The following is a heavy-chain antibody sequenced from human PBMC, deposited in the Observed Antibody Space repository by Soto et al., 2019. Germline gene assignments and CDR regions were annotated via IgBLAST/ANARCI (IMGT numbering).Heavy chain of an antibody. CDR1: GGSIISYY. Sequence: SETLSLTCTVSGGSIISYYWSWIRQPPGKGLEWIGYIYYSGSTNYNPSLKSRVTISVDTSKNQFSLKLSSVTAADTAVYYCARDNNYYYYGMDVWGQGTTVTVSS. CDR2: IYYSGST. CDR3: ARDNNYYYYGMDV. J-gene: IGHJ6*02. V-gene: IGHV4-59*01.